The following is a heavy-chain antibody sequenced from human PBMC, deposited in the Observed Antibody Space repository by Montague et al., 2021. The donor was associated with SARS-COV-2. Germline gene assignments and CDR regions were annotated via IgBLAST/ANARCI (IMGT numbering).Heavy chain of an antibody. Sequence: SLRLSCAASGFTFSSYEMNWVRQAPGKGLEWVSYISNSGSFNYYADSVKGRFTITRNIAKNSLYLQMNSLRVEDTAVYYCARDGRIAGNPQVLDYWGQGTLVTVSS. D-gene: IGHD1-26*01. CDR1: GFTFSSYE. J-gene: IGHJ4*02. CDR2: ISNSGSFN. V-gene: IGHV3-48*03. CDR3: ARDGRIAGNPQVLDY.